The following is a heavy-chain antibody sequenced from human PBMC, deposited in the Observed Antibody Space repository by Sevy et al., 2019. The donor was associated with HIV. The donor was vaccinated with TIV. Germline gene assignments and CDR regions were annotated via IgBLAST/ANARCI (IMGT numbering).Heavy chain of an antibody. D-gene: IGHD3-10*01. CDR3: AREGSLRYLDL. CDR1: GFTFSDFY. V-gene: IGHV3-11*01. Sequence: GGSLRLSCAASGFTFSDFYMTWIRQTPGRGLEWLSYISSSDPTNGNTIYYADSVKGRFTISGDNAKKALYLQMNSLRAEDTAVYYCAREGSLRYLDLWGRGTLVTVSS. J-gene: IGHJ2*01. CDR2: ISSSDPTNGNTI.